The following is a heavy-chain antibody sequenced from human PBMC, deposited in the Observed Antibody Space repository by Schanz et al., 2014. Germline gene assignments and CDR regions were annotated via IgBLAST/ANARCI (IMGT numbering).Heavy chain of an antibody. CDR1: GFTFSSHS. Sequence: EVQLVESGGGLVQPGGSLRLSCSASGFTFSSHSFNWVRQAPGKGLEWVSSISSRSSHIYYADSVKGRFTISRDNAKNSLDLEMSGLRAEDTGLDCCARDRRNAGLDYWGQGTLVTVSS. CDR3: ARDRRNAGLDY. V-gene: IGHV3-21*01. J-gene: IGHJ4*02. CDR2: ISSRSSHI. D-gene: IGHD1-1*01.